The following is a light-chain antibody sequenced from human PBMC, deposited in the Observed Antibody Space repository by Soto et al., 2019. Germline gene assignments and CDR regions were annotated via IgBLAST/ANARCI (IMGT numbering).Light chain of an antibody. Sequence: DIVMTQSPDSLAVSLGERATINCESSQSVLYSSNKKNYLAWYQQKPGQPPKLLIYWASTRESGVPDRFSGSGSGTDFTLTISSLQAEDVAVYYCQQYYSTPTFGQGTKLEIK. V-gene: IGKV4-1*01. CDR1: QSVLYSSNKKNY. CDR2: WAS. J-gene: IGKJ2*01. CDR3: QQYYSTPT.